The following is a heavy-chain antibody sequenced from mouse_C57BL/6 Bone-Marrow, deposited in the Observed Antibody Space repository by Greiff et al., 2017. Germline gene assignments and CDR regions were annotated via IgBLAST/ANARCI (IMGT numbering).Heavy chain of an antibody. CDR1: GFTFSDYY. V-gene: IGHV5-12*01. CDR3: ARHGRYFDV. J-gene: IGHJ1*03. Sequence: EVKLMESGGGLVQPGGSLKLSCAASGFTFSDYYMYWVRQTPEKRLEWVAYISNGGGSTYYPDTVKGRFTISRDNAKNTLYLQMSRLKSEDTAMYYCARHGRYFDVWDTGTTVTVAS. CDR2: ISNGGGST.